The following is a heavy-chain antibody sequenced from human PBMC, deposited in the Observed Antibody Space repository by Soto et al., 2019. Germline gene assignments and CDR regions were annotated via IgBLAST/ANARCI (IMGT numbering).Heavy chain of an antibody. D-gene: IGHD3-16*02. Sequence: SETLSLTCAVYGGSFSGYYWSWIRQPPGKGLEWIGEINHSGSTNYNPSLKSRVTISVDTSKNQFSLKLSSVTAADTAVYYCARVQSKYRNRLYYYYYMDVWGKGTTVTVSS. J-gene: IGHJ6*03. CDR3: ARVQSKYRNRLYYYYYMDV. CDR2: INHSGST. CDR1: GGSFSGYY. V-gene: IGHV4-34*01.